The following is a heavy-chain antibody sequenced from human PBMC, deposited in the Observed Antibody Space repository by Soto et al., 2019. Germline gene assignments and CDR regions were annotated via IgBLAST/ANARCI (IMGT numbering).Heavy chain of an antibody. Sequence: SETLSLTYTVSGGSISSGDYYWSWIRQPPGKGLEWIGYIYYSGSTYYNPSLKSRVTISVDTSKNQFSLKLSSVTAADTAVYYCARGGSYFGEWGQGILVTVPQ. J-gene: IGHJ4*02. V-gene: IGHV4-30-4*01. CDR1: GGSISSGDYY. CDR2: IYYSGST. CDR3: ARGGSYFGE. D-gene: IGHD1-26*01.